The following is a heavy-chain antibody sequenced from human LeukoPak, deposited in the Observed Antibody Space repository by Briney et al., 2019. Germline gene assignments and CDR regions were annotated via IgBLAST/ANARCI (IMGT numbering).Heavy chain of an antibody. CDR3: ARSLPYGTTWYGRSDF. CDR2: IRQGGDTK. J-gene: IGHJ4*02. CDR1: GFPFNAYW. Sequence: PGGPLRLSCAASGFPFNAYWMTWVRQAPGKGLEWVANIRQGGDTKYYVDSVKGRFTISRDNAMNSLYLQMNSLRAEDTAIYYCARSLPYGTTWYGRSDFWGQGTLVTVSS. V-gene: IGHV3-7*03. D-gene: IGHD6-13*01.